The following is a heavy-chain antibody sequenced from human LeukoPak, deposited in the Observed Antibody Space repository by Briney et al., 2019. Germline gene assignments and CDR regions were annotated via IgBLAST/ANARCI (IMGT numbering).Heavy chain of an antibody. CDR2: ISGSGGNT. Sequence: GGSLGLSCAASGFTFSRYAMSWVRQSPGKGLEWVSAISGSGGNTYSADSVKGRCTISRDNSLQTLFLHVNSLRAEDTAVYYCARGMSATSGYLELEYWGQGALVTVST. CDR3: ARGMSATSGYLELEY. CDR1: GFTFSRYA. J-gene: IGHJ4*02. V-gene: IGHV3-23*01. D-gene: IGHD3-22*01.